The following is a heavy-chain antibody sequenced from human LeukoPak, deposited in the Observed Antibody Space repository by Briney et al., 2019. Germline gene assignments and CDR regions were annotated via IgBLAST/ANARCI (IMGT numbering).Heavy chain of an antibody. CDR3: ARDGSSRDFDY. V-gene: IGHV4-59*12. D-gene: IGHD6-13*01. Sequence: SETLSLTCTVSGGSISSYYWSWIRQPQGKGLEWIGYIYYSGSTNYNPSLKSRVTISVDTSKNQFSLKLSSVTAADTAVYYCARDGSSRDFDYWGQGTLVTVSS. CDR1: GGSISSYY. J-gene: IGHJ4*02. CDR2: IYYSGST.